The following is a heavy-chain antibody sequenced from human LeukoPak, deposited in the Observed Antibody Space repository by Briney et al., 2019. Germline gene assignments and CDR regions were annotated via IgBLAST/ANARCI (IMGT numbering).Heavy chain of an antibody. D-gene: IGHD2-15*01. V-gene: IGHV3-33*07. CDR2: IWYDGSNK. CDR1: GFTFSRHW. Sequence: GGSLRLSCAASGFTFSRHWMTWVRQAPGKGLEWVAVIWYDGSNKYYADSVKGRFTISRDNSKNTLYLQMNSLRAEDTAVYYCARDVETASRYCSGGTCYYYFYGMDVWGQGTTVTVSS. CDR3: ARDVETASRYCSGGTCYYYFYGMDV. J-gene: IGHJ6*02.